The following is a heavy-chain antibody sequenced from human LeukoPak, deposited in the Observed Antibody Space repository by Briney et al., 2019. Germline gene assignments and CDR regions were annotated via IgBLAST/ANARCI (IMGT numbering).Heavy chain of an antibody. Sequence: GGSLRLSCAASGFTFDDYAMHWVRQAPGKGLEWVSGISWNSDDIGYADSVKGRFTISRDNAKNSLYLPMNSLRPEDTALYYCTKDRIGKNHGDYDSIDYWGQGTLVTVSS. CDR2: ISWNSDDI. D-gene: IGHD4-17*01. CDR3: TKDRIGKNHGDYDSIDY. CDR1: GFTFDDYA. J-gene: IGHJ4*02. V-gene: IGHV3-9*01.